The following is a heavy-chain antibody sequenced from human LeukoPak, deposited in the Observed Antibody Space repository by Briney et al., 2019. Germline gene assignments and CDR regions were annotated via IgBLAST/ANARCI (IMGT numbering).Heavy chain of an antibody. V-gene: IGHV5-51*01. J-gene: IGHJ4*02. CDR2: IYPGDSDT. CDR3: ARRSYSGTSYSFDY. D-gene: IGHD1-26*01. Sequence: GESLKTSLQGSGYRFASFWIGWVGQMPGRGRDGLGIIYPGDSDTRYSPSFQGQVTVSADKSISTAYLQWSSLKASDTAMYYCARRSYSGTSYSFDYWGRGTLVTVSS. CDR1: GYRFASFW.